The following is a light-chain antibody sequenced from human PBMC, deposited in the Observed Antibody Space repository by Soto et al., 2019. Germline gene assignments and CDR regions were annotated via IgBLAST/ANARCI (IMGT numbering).Light chain of an antibody. CDR2: DAS. CDR1: QSISSW. CDR3: QQYNSYSSLT. V-gene: IGKV1-5*01. J-gene: IGKJ1*01. Sequence: DIQMTQSPSTLSASVGDRVTITCRASQSISSWLAWYQQKPGKAPKLLIYDASSLESGVPSRFSGSGSGTEFTLPISSLQPDDFATYYCQQYNSYSSLTFGQGTKVEIK.